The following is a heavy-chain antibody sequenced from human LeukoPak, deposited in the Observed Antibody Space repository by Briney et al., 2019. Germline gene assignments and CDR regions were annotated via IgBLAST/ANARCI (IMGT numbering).Heavy chain of an antibody. CDR3: ARGGKNSRVQFDF. J-gene: IGHJ4*02. V-gene: IGHV4-4*07. CDR1: GGSISSYY. D-gene: IGHD3-16*01. CDR2: VYSSGNI. Sequence: PSETLSLTCSVSGGSISSYYWNWIRQPAGKGLEWIGRVYSSGNIDYNPSLQSRVTMSIDQSKNQFSLNLSSMTAADTAVYCCARGGKNSRVQFDFWGQGTLVTVSS.